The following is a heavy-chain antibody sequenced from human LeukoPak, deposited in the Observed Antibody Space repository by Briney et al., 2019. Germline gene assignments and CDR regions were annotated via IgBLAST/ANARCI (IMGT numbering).Heavy chain of an antibody. J-gene: IGHJ4*02. CDR1: GFTFSSYG. Sequence: GGXXRLSCAASGFTFSSYGMHWVRQAPGKGLEGVAVIWYDGSNKYYADSVKGRFTISRDNSKNTLYLQMNSLRAEDTAVYYCAKDGCGGDCYPYYFDYWGQGTLVTVSS. CDR3: AKDGCGGDCYPYYFDY. D-gene: IGHD2-21*02. V-gene: IGHV3-33*06. CDR2: IWYDGSNK.